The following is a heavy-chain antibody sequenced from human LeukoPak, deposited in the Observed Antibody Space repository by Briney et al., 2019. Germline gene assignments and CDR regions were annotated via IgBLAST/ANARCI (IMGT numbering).Heavy chain of an antibody. CDR1: GFTFSSYG. Sequence: PGRSLRLSCAASGFTFSSYGMHWARQAPGKGLEWVAVIWYDGSNKYYADSVKGRFTISRDNSKNTLYLQMNSLRAEDTAVYYCAREGCSCGSCYLYPVLRYDYYGVDVWGQGTTVTVSS. D-gene: IGHD2-15*01. CDR3: AREGCSCGSCYLYPVLRYDYYGVDV. CDR2: IWYDGSNK. J-gene: IGHJ6*02. V-gene: IGHV3-33*01.